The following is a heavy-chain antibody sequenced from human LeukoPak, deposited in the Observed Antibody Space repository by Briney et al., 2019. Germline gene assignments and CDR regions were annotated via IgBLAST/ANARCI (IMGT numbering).Heavy chain of an antibody. CDR1: GYTFTSFG. CDR2: IIPIFGTA. D-gene: IGHD2-21*02. V-gene: IGHV1-69*13. Sequence: ASVKVSCKASGYTFTSFGISWVRQAPGQGLEWMGGIIPIFGTANYAQKFQGRVTITADESTSTAYMELSSLRSEDTAVYYCAIAYCGGDCYTDYYYGMGVWGQGTTVTVS. CDR3: AIAYCGGDCYTDYYYGMGV. J-gene: IGHJ6*02.